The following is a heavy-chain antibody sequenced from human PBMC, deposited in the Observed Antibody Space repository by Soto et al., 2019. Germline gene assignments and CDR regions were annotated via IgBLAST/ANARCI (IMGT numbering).Heavy chain of an antibody. V-gene: IGHV1-46*01. Sequence: QVQLVQSGAEVRKPGASVKVSCKASGYTFTNYYLHWVRQAPGQGLEWMGIINPSGGSTSYAQNFQGRVTMTRDSSTSTVFMELSSLRVEDTAVYYCATSIYSNGWFAHWGQGTLVTVSS. D-gene: IGHD6-19*01. CDR2: INPSGGST. CDR1: GYTFTNYY. CDR3: ATSIYSNGWFAH. J-gene: IGHJ5*02.